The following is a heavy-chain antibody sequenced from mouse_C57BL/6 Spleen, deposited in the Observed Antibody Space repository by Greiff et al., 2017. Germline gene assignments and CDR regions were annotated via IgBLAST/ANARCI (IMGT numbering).Heavy chain of an antibody. J-gene: IGHJ2*01. CDR3: ATFMSDY. D-gene: IGHD1-1*01. Sequence: QVQLQQSGAELVMPGASVKLSCKASGYTFTSYWMHWVKQRPGQGLEWIGEIDPSDSYTNYNQKFKGNSTLTVDKSSSTAYMQLSSLTSEDSAVYYCATFMSDYWGQGTTLTVSS. V-gene: IGHV1-69*01. CDR1: GYTFTSYW. CDR2: IDPSDSYT.